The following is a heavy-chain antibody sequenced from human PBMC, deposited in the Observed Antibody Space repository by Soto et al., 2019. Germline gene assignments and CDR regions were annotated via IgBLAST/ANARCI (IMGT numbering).Heavy chain of an antibody. V-gene: IGHV3-30-3*01. CDR2: ISYDGSNK. J-gene: IGHJ6*02. D-gene: IGHD3-16*01. Sequence: QVQLVESGGGVVQPGRSLRLSCAASGFTFSSYAMHWVRQAPGKGLEWVAVISYDGSNKYYADSVKGRFTISRDNSKNTLYLQMNSLRAEDTAVYYCARDLPRAVWYCYGMDVWGQGTTVTVSS. CDR3: ARDLPRAVWYCYGMDV. CDR1: GFTFSSYA.